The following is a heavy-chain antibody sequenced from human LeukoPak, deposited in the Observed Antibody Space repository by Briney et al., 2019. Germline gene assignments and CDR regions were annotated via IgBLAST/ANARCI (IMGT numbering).Heavy chain of an antibody. J-gene: IGHJ6*02. V-gene: IGHV1-18*01. Sequence: ASVKVSCKASGYTFTNYGISWVRQAPGQGLEWMGWISGYNGNTNYAQKLQGRVTITRDTSASTAYMELSSLRSEDTAVYYCARGRFLEPTLLYYYYGMDVWGQGTTVTVSS. CDR1: GYTFTNYG. D-gene: IGHD3-3*01. CDR3: ARGRFLEPTLLYYYYGMDV. CDR2: ISGYNGNT.